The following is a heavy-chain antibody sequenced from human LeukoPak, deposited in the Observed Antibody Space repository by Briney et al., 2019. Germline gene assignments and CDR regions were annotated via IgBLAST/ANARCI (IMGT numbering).Heavy chain of an antibody. D-gene: IGHD3-3*01. J-gene: IGHJ4*02. CDR1: GYTFTTYG. Sequence: GASVKVSCKASGYTFTTYGISWVRQAPGQGLEWMGWINPNSGGTNYAQKFQGRVTMTGDTSISTAYMELSRLRSDDTAVYYCARRGRGVASGYDYWGQGTLVTVSS. V-gene: IGHV1-2*02. CDR3: ARRGRGVASGYDY. CDR2: INPNSGGT.